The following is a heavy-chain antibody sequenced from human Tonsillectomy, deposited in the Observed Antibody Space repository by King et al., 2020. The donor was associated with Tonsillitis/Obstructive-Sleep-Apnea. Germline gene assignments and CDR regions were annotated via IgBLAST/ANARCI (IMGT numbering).Heavy chain of an antibody. CDR3: ARDPLVDGYNPTNY. Sequence: VQLVESGGGLVKPGGSLRLSCAASGFTFSSYSMNWVRQAPGKGLEWVSSISSSSSYIYYADSVKGRFTISRDNAKNSLYLQMNSLRAEDTAVYYCARDPLVDGYNPTNYLGQGTLLTVSS. J-gene: IGHJ4*02. CDR1: GFTFSSYS. CDR2: ISSSSSYI. V-gene: IGHV3-21*01. D-gene: IGHD5-24*01.